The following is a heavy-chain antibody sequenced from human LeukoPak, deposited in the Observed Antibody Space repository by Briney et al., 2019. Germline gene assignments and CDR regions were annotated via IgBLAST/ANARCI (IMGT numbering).Heavy chain of an antibody. D-gene: IGHD3-3*01. CDR1: GDSISGYY. Sequence: SETLSLTCTVSGDSISGYYWSWIRQPPGKGLEWIGYVYYSGSTNYNPSLKSRVTISVDTSKNQFSLKLSSVTAADTAVYYCARGSYDFWSGYYANPHYFDYWGQGTLVTVSS. CDR2: VYYSGST. J-gene: IGHJ4*02. CDR3: ARGSYDFWSGYYANPHYFDY. V-gene: IGHV4-59*12.